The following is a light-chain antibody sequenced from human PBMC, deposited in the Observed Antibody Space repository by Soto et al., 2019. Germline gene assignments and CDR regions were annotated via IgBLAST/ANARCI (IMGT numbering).Light chain of an antibody. CDR1: QSVSSY. Sequence: EIVLTQSPATLSLSPGERATLSCRASQSVSSYLAWYQQKPGQAPRLLVYDASNRATGIPARFSGSGSGTDFTLAISSLQLEDFAVFYCQQRSSWPSLTFGEGTRVEIK. CDR3: QQRSSWPSLT. CDR2: DAS. V-gene: IGKV3-11*01. J-gene: IGKJ4*01.